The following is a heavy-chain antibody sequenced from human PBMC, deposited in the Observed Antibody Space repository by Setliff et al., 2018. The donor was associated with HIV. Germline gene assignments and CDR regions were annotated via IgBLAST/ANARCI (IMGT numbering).Heavy chain of an antibody. CDR3: ARKSKSSGYDYSED. D-gene: IGHD5-12*01. V-gene: IGHV4-39*01. CDR2: FYYGGST. Sequence: PSETLSLTCTVSGGSMRSRSDYWGWIRQAPGKGLEWIVIFYYGGSTYYNPSLKSRVTISVDTSKNQFSLKLSSVTAADTAVYHCARKSKSSGYDYSEDWGQGTLVTVSS. CDR1: GGSMRSRSDY. J-gene: IGHJ4*02.